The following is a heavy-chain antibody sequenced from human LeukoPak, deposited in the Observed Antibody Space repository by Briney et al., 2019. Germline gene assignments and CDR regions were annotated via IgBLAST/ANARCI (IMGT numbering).Heavy chain of an antibody. Sequence: GGSLRLSCAASGFTFSSYGMHWVRQAPGKGLEWVAVISYDGSNKYYADSVKGRFTISRDNSKNTLYLQMNSLRAEDTVVYYCARDSSHYDSSGFTAEYFQHWGQGTLVTVSS. CDR2: ISYDGSNK. J-gene: IGHJ1*01. D-gene: IGHD3-22*01. V-gene: IGHV3-30*19. CDR1: GFTFSSYG. CDR3: ARDSSHYDSSGFTAEYFQH.